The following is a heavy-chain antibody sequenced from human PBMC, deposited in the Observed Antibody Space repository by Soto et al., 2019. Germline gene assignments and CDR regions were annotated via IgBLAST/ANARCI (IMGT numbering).Heavy chain of an antibody. Sequence: PGGSLRLSCAVSGFTFSDYAMHWVRQAPGKGLEWVAVISADGSNKFYVDSVKGRFTISRDNSKNTVYLQMNSLRVEDTAVYYCAKDRGSGWNYYGLDAWGQGTTVTVSS. J-gene: IGHJ6*02. CDR1: GFTFSDYA. D-gene: IGHD6-19*01. CDR2: ISADGSNK. V-gene: IGHV3-30*04. CDR3: AKDRGSGWNYYGLDA.